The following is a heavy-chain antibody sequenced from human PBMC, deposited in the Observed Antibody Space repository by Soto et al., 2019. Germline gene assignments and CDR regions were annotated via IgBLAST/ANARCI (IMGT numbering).Heavy chain of an antibody. CDR1: GFTFSSYT. CDR3: ARVSPYDYVWGSYRYTGSLDY. CDR2: ISTGSSYI. D-gene: IGHD3-16*02. V-gene: IGHV3-21*01. J-gene: IGHJ4*02. Sequence: PGGSLRLSCAASGFTFSSYTMHWVRQAPGKGLEWVSSISTGSSYIYYADSLKGRFTISRDNAKNSLYLQMNSLRAEDTAVYYCARVSPYDYVWGSYRYTGSLDYWGQGTLVTVSS.